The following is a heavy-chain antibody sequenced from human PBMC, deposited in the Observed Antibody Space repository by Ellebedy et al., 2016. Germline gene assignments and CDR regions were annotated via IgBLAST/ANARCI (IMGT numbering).Heavy chain of an antibody. Sequence: GESLKISXAVSGFTFSSHWMHWVRQAPGKGLVWVSRISTDGSSTNYADSVKGRFTISRDNAKNTLYLQMNSLRAEDTAVYYCARDPAAAGLGLFGWGQGTLVTVSS. V-gene: IGHV3-74*01. CDR3: ARDPAAAGLGLFG. J-gene: IGHJ4*02. CDR1: GFTFSSHW. D-gene: IGHD6-13*01. CDR2: ISTDGSST.